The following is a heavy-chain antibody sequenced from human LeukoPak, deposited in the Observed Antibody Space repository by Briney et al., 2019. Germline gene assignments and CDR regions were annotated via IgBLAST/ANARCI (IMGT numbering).Heavy chain of an antibody. D-gene: IGHD5-18*01. Sequence: PSETLSLTCTVSGYSISTGYYWGWIRQPPGKGLEWIGSIYYSGSTYYNPSLKSRVTISVDTSKNQFSLKLSSVTAADTAVYYCARDVDTAMVIEGFDPWGQGTLVTVSS. CDR3: ARDVDTAMVIEGFDP. CDR1: GYSISTGYY. CDR2: IYYSGST. V-gene: IGHV4-38-2*02. J-gene: IGHJ5*02.